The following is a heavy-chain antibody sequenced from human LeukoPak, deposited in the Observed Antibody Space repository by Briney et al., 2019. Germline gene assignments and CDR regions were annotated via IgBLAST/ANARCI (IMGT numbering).Heavy chain of an antibody. V-gene: IGHV1-18*01. J-gene: IGHJ4*02. Sequence: GASVKVSCKASGYTFTSYGISWVRQAPGQGLEWMGWISAYNGNTNYAQKLQGRVTMTTDTSTSTAYMELRSLRSDDTAAYYCARDSDYGDYGHFDYWGQGTLVTVSS. CDR2: ISAYNGNT. CDR3: ARDSDYGDYGHFDY. D-gene: IGHD4-17*01. CDR1: GYTFTSYG.